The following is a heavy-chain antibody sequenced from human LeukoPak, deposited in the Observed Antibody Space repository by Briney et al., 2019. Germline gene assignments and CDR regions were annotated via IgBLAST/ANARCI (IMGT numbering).Heavy chain of an antibody. J-gene: IGHJ4*02. CDR3: ARAPITSPFYFDY. CDR2: INWSGGST. D-gene: IGHD2-2*01. Sequence: GGSLRLSCVGSGFAFNTYTITWVRQAPGKGLEWVSGINWSGGSTGYADPLRGRFTISRDNAKNSLYLQMDSLRAEDTALYYCARAPITSPFYFDYWGQGTLVTVSS. CDR1: GFAFNTYT. V-gene: IGHV3-20*04.